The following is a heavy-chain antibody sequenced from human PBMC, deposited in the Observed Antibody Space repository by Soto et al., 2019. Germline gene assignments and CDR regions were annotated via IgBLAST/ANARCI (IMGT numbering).Heavy chain of an antibody. Sequence: ASVKVFCKASGYTFTSYAMHWVRQAPGQRLEWMGWINAGNGNTKYSQKFQGRVTITRDTSASTAYMELSSLRSEDTAVYYCARDYYDFWSGYYYYYYGMDVWGQGTTVTVSS. J-gene: IGHJ6*02. CDR3: ARDYYDFWSGYYYYYYGMDV. D-gene: IGHD3-3*01. V-gene: IGHV1-3*01. CDR1: GYTFTSYA. CDR2: INAGNGNT.